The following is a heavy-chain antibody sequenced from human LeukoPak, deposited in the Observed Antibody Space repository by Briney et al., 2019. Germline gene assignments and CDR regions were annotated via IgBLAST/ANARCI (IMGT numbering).Heavy chain of an antibody. Sequence: PSETLSLTCAVYGGSFSGYYWSWIRQPPGKGLEWIGEINHSGSTNYNPSLKSRVTISVDTSKNQFSLKLSSVTAADTAVYYCARDADSSGYYSPLVYWGQGTLVTVSS. J-gene: IGHJ4*02. CDR3: ARDADSSGYYSPLVY. CDR2: INHSGST. CDR1: GGSFSGYY. D-gene: IGHD3-22*01. V-gene: IGHV4-34*01.